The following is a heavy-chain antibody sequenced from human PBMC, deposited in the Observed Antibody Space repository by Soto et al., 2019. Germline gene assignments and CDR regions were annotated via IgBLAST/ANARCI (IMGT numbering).Heavy chain of an antibody. V-gene: IGHV4-31*03. CDR3: ARDRVMLTFGGASEEWGIDS. Sequence: QVQLQESGPGLVKPSQTLSLTCTVSGDSITSGVHYWSWIRQLPGKGLEWIGYIFYSGPTYYNPSLKSRVTISVDPSKNQFSLKLNSVTAAATAGYYCARDRVMLTFGGASEEWGIDSWGQGTLVTVSS. CDR1: GDSITSGVHY. D-gene: IGHD3-16*01. CDR2: IFYSGPT. J-gene: IGHJ4*02.